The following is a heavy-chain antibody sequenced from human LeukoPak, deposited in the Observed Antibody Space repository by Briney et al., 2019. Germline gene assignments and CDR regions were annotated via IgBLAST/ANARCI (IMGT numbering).Heavy chain of an antibody. CDR3: ARGGSYLSAFDI. Sequence: GGSLRLSCAATGFTVSNNYMTWIRQAPGKGLEWVSFIDSGGTTYHADSVKGRFSISRDNSRNTLYLQMNSLRAEDTAVYYCARGGSYLSAFDIWGQGTMVTVSS. CDR2: IDSGGTT. CDR1: GFTVSNNY. J-gene: IGHJ3*02. D-gene: IGHD1-26*01. V-gene: IGHV3-53*01.